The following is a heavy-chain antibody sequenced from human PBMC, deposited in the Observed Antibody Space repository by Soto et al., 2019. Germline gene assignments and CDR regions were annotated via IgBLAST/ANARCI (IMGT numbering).Heavy chain of an antibody. CDR2: IYYSGST. D-gene: IGHD4-17*01. V-gene: IGHV4-31*03. Sequence: QVQLQESGPGLVKPSQTLSLTCTVSGGSISSGGYYWSWIRQHPGKGLEWFGYIYYSGSTYYNPSLRSRVSISVDTSKIQFPLKLSSVTAADTAVYYCARSPEATVTAFDYWGQGTLVTVSS. J-gene: IGHJ4*02. CDR3: ARSPEATVTAFDY. CDR1: GGSISSGGYY.